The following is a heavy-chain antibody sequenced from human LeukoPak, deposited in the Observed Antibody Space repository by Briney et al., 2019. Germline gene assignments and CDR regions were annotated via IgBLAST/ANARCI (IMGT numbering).Heavy chain of an antibody. J-gene: IGHJ5*02. CDR1: GFTFSSYS. D-gene: IGHD3-22*01. CDR3: ARSLTYYYDSSGYSGWFDP. Sequence: GGSLRLSCAASGFTFSSYSMNWVRQAPGKGWKWASSISSSSSYIYYADSVKGRFTISRDNAKNSLYLQMNSLRAEDTAVYYCARSLTYYYDSSGYSGWFDPWGQGTLVTVSS. V-gene: IGHV3-21*01. CDR2: ISSSSSYI.